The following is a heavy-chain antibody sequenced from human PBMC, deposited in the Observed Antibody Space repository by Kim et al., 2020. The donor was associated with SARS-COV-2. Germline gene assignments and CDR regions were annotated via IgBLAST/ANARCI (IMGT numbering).Heavy chain of an antibody. CDR2: IVVGSGNT. CDR1: GFTFTSSA. J-gene: IGHJ6*02. Sequence: SVKVSCKASGFTFTSSAVQWVRQARGQRLEWIGWIVVGSGNTNYAQKFQERVTITRDMSTSTAYMELSSLRSEDTAVHYCAAGEQLVLLQNTYYYYYGMDVWGQGTTVTVSS. V-gene: IGHV1-58*01. D-gene: IGHD6-13*01. CDR3: AAGEQLVLLQNTYYYYYGMDV.